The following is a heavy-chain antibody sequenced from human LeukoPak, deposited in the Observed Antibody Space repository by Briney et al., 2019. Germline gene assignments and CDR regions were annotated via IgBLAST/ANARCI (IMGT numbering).Heavy chain of an antibody. CDR1: GFTFSSYS. CDR2: ISSSSSTI. D-gene: IGHD3-10*01. J-gene: IGHJ6*02. CDR3: ARVGPLWFGELFTPLPYYYYYGMDV. Sequence: GGSLRLSCAASGFTFSSYSMNWVRPAPGKGLEWVSYISSSSSTIYYADSVKGRFTISRDNAKNSLYLQMNSLRDEDTAVYYCARVGPLWFGELFTPLPYYYYYGMDVWGQGTTVTVSS. V-gene: IGHV3-48*02.